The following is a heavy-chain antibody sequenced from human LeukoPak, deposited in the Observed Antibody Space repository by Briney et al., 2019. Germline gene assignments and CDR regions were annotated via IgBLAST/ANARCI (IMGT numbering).Heavy chain of an antibody. D-gene: IGHD3-10*01. CDR3: ARGAEKILSFGEYPSDAFDI. J-gene: IGHJ3*02. CDR1: GFTVSSNY. Sequence: GGSLRLSCAASGFTVSSNYMNWVRQAPGKGLEWVTEISFDGRKKTYVDSVKGRFTISRDSPKNTVYLQMDSLRAEDTAVYYCARGAEKILSFGEYPSDAFDIWGQGTMVSVTS. V-gene: IGHV3-30*03. CDR2: ISFDGRKK.